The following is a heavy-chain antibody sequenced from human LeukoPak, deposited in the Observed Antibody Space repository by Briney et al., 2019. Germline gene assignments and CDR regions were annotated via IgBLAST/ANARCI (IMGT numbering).Heavy chain of an antibody. D-gene: IGHD2-2*01. CDR3: ARDVGEYCSSTNCYASHY. CDR1: GYTFINHW. J-gene: IGHJ4*02. CDR2: IDPTGTTT. Sequence: ASVKVSCKASGYTFINHWMHWVRQAPGQGLEWVGLIDPTGTTTLYAQKFQGRITLTRDMSATTDYMELSSLTSEDTAVYYCARDVGEYCSSTNCYASHYWGQGTLVTVSS. V-gene: IGHV1-46*01.